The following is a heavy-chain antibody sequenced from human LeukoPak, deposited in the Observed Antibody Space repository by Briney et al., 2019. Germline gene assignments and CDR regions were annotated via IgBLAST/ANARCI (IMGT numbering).Heavy chain of an antibody. CDR3: VKGMFSTYFFQH. CDR1: GFLFSDYG. J-gene: IGHJ1*01. CDR2: IRSDGSKN. D-gene: IGHD2/OR15-2a*01. Sequence: PGGSLRLSCAASGFLFSDYGMHWVRQGPGKGLEWLAFIRSDGSKNYYADSVKGRFTISRDNSKKTLYVQMNSLRVEDTAVYYCVKGMFSTYFFQHWGQGTLVTVSS. V-gene: IGHV3-30*02.